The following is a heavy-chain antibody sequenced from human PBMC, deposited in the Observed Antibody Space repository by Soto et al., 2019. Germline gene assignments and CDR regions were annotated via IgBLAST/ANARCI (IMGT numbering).Heavy chain of an antibody. CDR2: ISYSGST. Sequence: QVQLQASGPGLVKPSQTLSLTSTVSGGSISSGGYYWSWIRQHPGKALEWIGYISYSGSTYYNPSLMRQVTTSVDTCKHQCSLKLSSVTAADTAVYYCASLYGAGSYCPHYYGRDVTGQGTTGAVS. CDR1: GGSISSGGYY. D-gene: IGHD3-10*01. CDR3: ASLYGAGSYCPHYYGRDV. J-gene: IGHJ6*02. V-gene: IGHV4-31*01.